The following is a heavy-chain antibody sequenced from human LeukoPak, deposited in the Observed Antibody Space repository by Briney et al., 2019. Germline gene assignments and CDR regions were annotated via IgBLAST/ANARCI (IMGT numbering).Heavy chain of an antibody. J-gene: IGHJ4*02. CDR2: IYYSGST. D-gene: IGHD3-10*01. V-gene: IGHV4-30-4*08. CDR1: GGSISSGDYY. Sequence: SETLSLTCTVSGGSISSGDYYWSWIRQPPGKGLEWIGYIYYSGSTYYNPSLKSRVTISVDTSKNQFSLKLSSVTAADTAVYYCARQTPYYYGSGSYYPFDYWGQGTLVTVSS. CDR3: ARQTPYYYGSGSYYPFDY.